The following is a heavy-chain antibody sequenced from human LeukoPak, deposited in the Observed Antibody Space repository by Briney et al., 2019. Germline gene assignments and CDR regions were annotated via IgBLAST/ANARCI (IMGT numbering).Heavy chain of an antibody. D-gene: IGHD6-6*01. J-gene: IGHJ6*02. CDR1: GFTFSSYS. V-gene: IGHV3-30*18. CDR2: ISYDGSNK. CDR3: AKDSIAARTWAFPGYYYYGMDV. Sequence: QPGGSLRLSCAASGFTFSSYSMNWVRQAPGKGLEWVAVISYDGSNKYYADSVKGRFTISRDNSKNTLYLQMNSLRAEDTAVYYCAKDSIAARTWAFPGYYYYGMDVWGQGTTVTVSS.